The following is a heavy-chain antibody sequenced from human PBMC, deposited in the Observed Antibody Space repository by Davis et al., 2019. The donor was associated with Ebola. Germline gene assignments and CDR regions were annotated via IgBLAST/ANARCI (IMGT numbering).Heavy chain of an antibody. CDR1: GFTFSTYW. J-gene: IGHJ5*02. Sequence: GASLKSSCAASGFTFSTYWMQWVRSVPGQGLVWVLHINGDGSGTTYADSVRGRFTISRDNAKNTLYLQMNNLSPEVTAVYYCVRYNCGVYLWGQGTLVPVST. D-gene: IGHD1-20*01. V-gene: IGHV3-74*01. CDR3: VRYNCGVYL. CDR2: INGDGSGT.